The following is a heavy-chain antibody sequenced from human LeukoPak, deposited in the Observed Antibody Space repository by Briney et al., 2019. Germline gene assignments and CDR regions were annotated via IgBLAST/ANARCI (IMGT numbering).Heavy chain of an antibody. V-gene: IGHV1-69*13. CDR1: GGTFSSYA. CDR2: IIPIFGTA. CDR3: ARDQGTGGGYYYYGMDV. J-gene: IGHJ6*04. D-gene: IGHD1-14*01. Sequence: SVKVSCKASGGTFSSYAISWVRQAPGQGLEWMGGIIPIFGTANYAHKFQGRVTITADESTSTAYMELSSLRSEDTAVYYCARDQGTGGGYYYYGMDVWGKGTTVTVSS.